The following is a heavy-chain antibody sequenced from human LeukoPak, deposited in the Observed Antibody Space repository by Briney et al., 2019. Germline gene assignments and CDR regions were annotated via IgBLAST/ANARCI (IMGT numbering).Heavy chain of an antibody. Sequence: ASVKVSCKASGYTFTGYSMHWVRQAPGQGLECMGWINPNSGDTNYAQKFQDRVTMTRDTSISTAYMELSRLRSDDTAVYYCARVRDTAMVLGAFDIWGQGTMVTVSS. CDR1: GYTFTGYS. V-gene: IGHV1-2*02. CDR3: ARVRDTAMVLGAFDI. J-gene: IGHJ3*02. D-gene: IGHD5-18*01. CDR2: INPNSGDT.